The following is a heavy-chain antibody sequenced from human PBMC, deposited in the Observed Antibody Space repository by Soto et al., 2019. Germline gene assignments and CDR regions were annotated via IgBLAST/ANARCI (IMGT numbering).Heavy chain of an antibody. J-gene: IGHJ6*02. CDR3: EKEHDTGSSWPHRDDYYYGMDV. D-gene: IGHD6-13*01. Sequence: ESVGGVVQPGRSLRLSCAACGFTFSSYGMHWVRQAPGTVLEWVAVISYDGSNKYYADSVKGRFTISGDNPKNTLYLQMNSMRDEDTAVYYCEKEHDTGSSWPHRDDYYYGMDVWGQGTTVTVSS. CDR2: ISYDGSNK. CDR1: GFTFSSYG. V-gene: IGHV3-30*18.